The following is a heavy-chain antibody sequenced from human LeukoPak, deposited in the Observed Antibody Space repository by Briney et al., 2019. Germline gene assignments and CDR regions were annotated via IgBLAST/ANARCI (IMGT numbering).Heavy chain of an antibody. CDR3: ARERGYSNYVIDY. CDR1: GGTFSSYT. D-gene: IGHD4-11*01. V-gene: IGHV1-69*04. CDR2: IIPTLGIA. Sequence: GSSVKVSCKASGGTFSSYTISWVRQAPGQGLEWMGRIIPTLGIANYAQKFQGRVTITADKSTSTAYMELSSLRSEDTAVYYCARERGYSNYVIDYWGQRTLATVSS. J-gene: IGHJ4*02.